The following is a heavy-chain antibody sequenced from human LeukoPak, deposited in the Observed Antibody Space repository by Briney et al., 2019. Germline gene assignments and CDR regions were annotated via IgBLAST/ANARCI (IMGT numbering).Heavy chain of an antibody. CDR3: AKDKGYSSGWYDYYGMDV. V-gene: IGHV3-23*01. D-gene: IGHD6-19*01. CDR1: GFTFSSYA. Sequence: SGGSLRLSCAASGFTFSSYAMSWVRQAPGKGLEWDSAISGSGGSTYYADSVKGRFTISRDNSKNTLYLQMNSLRAEDTAVYYCAKDKGYSSGWYDYYGMDVWGQGTTVTVSS. CDR2: ISGSGGST. J-gene: IGHJ6*02.